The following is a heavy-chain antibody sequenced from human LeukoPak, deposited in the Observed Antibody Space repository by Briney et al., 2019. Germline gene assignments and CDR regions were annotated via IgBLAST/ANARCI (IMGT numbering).Heavy chain of an antibody. CDR1: GDSISSSGDY. J-gene: IGHJ6*03. CDR2: IYYSGST. D-gene: IGHD3-16*01. CDR3: ARVGATYPHYYMDV. Sequence: TETLSLTCTVSGDSISSSGDYWGWIRQPPGKGLEWIGNIYYSGSTYYNPSLKSRVTIAVDTSKNQFSLKLTSVTAADTAVYYCARVGATYPHYYMDVWGKGTTVTVAS. V-gene: IGHV4-39*01.